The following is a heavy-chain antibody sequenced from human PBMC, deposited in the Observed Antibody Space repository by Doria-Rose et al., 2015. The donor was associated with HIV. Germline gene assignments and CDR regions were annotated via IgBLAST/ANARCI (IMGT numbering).Heavy chain of an antibody. D-gene: IGHD6-13*01. Sequence: KPSETLSPTCAVYGGSFSGYYWSWIRQPPGKGLEWIGEINHSGSTNYNPSLESRVTISVDTSKNQFSLKLTSVTAADTAVYYCARGRVDYSSSLFWYFDLWGRGTLVTVSS. CDR1: GGSFSGYY. V-gene: IGHV4-34*01. CDR2: INHSGST. CDR3: ARGRVDYSSSLFWYFDL. J-gene: IGHJ2*01.